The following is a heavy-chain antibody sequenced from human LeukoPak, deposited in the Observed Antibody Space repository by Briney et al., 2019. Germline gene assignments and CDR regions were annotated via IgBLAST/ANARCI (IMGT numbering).Heavy chain of an antibody. CDR1: DDSFSSHY. V-gene: IGHV4-59*11. CDR3: ARDLVTVTKGFDI. D-gene: IGHD4-17*01. CDR2: IAYIGST. J-gene: IGHJ3*02. Sequence: TSETLSLTCAVSDDSFSSHYWTWIWQPPGKGLEWIGYIAYIGSTNYNPSLKSRVTISIDTSKNQFSLKLSSVTAADTAVYYCARDLVTVTKGFDIWGQGAMVSVSS.